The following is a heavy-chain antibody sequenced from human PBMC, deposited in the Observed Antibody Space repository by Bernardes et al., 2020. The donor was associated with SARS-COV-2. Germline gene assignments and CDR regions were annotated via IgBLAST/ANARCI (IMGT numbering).Heavy chain of an antibody. J-gene: IGHJ6*02. D-gene: IGHD2-2*01. CDR2: IYYSGST. Sequence: SETLSLTCTVSGGSISSGGYYWSWIRQHPGKGLEWIGYIYYSGSTYYNPSLKSRVTISVDTSKNQFSLKLSSVTAADTAVYYCARDKVVPAATLSAYYYGMDVWGQGTTVTVSS. CDR3: ARDKVVPAATLSAYYYGMDV. V-gene: IGHV4-31*03. CDR1: GGSISSGGYY.